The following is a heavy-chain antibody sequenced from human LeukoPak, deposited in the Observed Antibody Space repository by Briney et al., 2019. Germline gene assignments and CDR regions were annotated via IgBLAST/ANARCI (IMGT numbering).Heavy chain of an antibody. CDR1: GFTFSSYA. V-gene: IGHV3-23*01. CDR2: ISCSGGST. J-gene: IGHJ4*02. CDR3: AKQEDFVIVPASFGRGYYDY. D-gene: IGHD2-2*01. Sequence: GGSLRLSCAASGFTFSSYAMNWVRQAPGKGLEWVSSISCSGGSTYYADSVKGRFTISRDNSKNRLYLQMNSLRAEDTAVYDCAKQEDFVIVPASFGRGYYDYWGQGTLVTVSS.